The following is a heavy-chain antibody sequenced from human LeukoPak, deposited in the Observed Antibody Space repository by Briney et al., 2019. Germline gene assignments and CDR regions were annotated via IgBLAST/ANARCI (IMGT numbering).Heavy chain of an antibody. V-gene: IGHV3-48*01. D-gene: IGHD5-18*01. CDR2: ISSSSSTI. J-gene: IGHJ3*02. CDR3: ARVPMRGYSYLDI. CDR1: GFTFSSYA. Sequence: GGSLRLSCAASGFTFSSYAMSWVRQAPGKGLEWVSYISSSSSTIYYADSVKGRFTISRDNAKNSLYLQMNSLRAEDTAVYYCARVPMRGYSYLDIWGQGTMVTVSS.